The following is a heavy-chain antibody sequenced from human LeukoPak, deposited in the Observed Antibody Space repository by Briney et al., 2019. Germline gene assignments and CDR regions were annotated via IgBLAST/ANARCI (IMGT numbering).Heavy chain of an antibody. CDR3: ASGNNDWSL. J-gene: IGHJ4*02. D-gene: IGHD3-9*01. CDR2: INQDGSVS. V-gene: IGHV3-7*03. Sequence: GGSLRLSCVASGFTFHNYYMSWVRQARGKALEWVANINQDGSVSYYVASVKGRFTISRDTAKNSLYLQMTRLRVDDTAVYYCASGNNDWSLGGQGTLATVSS. CDR1: GFTFHNYY.